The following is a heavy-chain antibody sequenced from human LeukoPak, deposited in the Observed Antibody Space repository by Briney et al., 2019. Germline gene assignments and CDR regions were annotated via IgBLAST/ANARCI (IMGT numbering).Heavy chain of an antibody. J-gene: IGHJ5*02. D-gene: IGHD2-21*01. V-gene: IGHV3-21*01. CDR3: ARDLWYNWFDP. Sequence: SGGSLRLSCAASGFTFSSYSMNWVRQAPGKGPEWVSSISSSSSYIYYADSVKGRFTISRDNAKNSLYLQMNSLRAEDTAVYYCARDLWYNWFDPWGQGTLVTVSS. CDR1: GFTFSSYS. CDR2: ISSSSSYI.